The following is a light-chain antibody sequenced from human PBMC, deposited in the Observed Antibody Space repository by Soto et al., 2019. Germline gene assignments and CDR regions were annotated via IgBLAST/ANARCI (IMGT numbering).Light chain of an antibody. J-gene: IGKJ4*01. Sequence: EIVLTPSPGTLSLSPWDRATLSCRATQSVSSSNLAWYQQKPGQAPTLVIFAASSRASGIPERFSGSGSGTDFTLTISRLQPEDFAVYYCQQYDGSPLTFGLGTKVDIK. CDR2: AAS. CDR3: QQYDGSPLT. V-gene: IGKV3-20*01. CDR1: QSVSSSN.